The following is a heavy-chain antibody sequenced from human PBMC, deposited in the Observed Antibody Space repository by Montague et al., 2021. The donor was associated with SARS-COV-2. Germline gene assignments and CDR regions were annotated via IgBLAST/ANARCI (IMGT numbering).Heavy chain of an antibody. J-gene: IGHJ5*02. V-gene: IGHV4-61*01. CDR3: ATYWQGGSGRGS. CDR1: GVSVSNRYTH. CDR2: IDYGGSP. Sequence: SETLSLTCTVSGVSVSNRYTHWSWIRQSPGKGLEWIGHIDYGGSPNYSPSLRSRVTISLDTSKNQLSLRPNSATAADTAVYYCATYWQGGSGRGSWGQGTLVNVSS. D-gene: IGHD3-10*01.